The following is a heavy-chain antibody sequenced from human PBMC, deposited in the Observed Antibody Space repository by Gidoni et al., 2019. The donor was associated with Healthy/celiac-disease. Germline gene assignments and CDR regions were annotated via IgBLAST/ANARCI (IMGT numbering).Heavy chain of an antibody. J-gene: IGHJ4*02. V-gene: IGHV4-34*01. D-gene: IGHD3-10*01. CDR2: INHSGST. CDR3: AAHYYGSGGQALDY. Sequence: QVQLQQWGAGLLKPSETLSLTCAVYGGSFSGYYWGWIRQPPGKGLEWIGEINHSGSTNYNPSLKSRVTISVDTSKNQFSLKLSSVTAADTAVYYCAAHYYGSGGQALDYWGQGTLVTVSS. CDR1: GGSFSGYY.